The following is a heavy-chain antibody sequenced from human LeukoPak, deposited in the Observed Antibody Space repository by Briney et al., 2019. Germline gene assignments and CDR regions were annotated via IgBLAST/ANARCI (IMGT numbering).Heavy chain of an antibody. J-gene: IGHJ6*02. D-gene: IGHD3-10*01. CDR3: ARVSDSRGSYYYCGMDV. V-gene: IGHV4-59*01. CDR1: GGSISSYY. CDR2: IYYSGST. Sequence: SETLSLTCTVSGGSISSYYWSWIRQPPGKGLEWIGYIYYSGSTNYNPSLKSRVTISVDTSKNQFSLKLSSVTAADTAVYYCARVSDSRGSYYYCGMDVWGQGTTVTVSS.